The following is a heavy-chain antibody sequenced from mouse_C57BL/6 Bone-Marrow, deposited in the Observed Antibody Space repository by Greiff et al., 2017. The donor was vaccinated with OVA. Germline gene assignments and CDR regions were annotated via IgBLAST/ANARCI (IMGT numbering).Heavy chain of an antibody. Sequence: EVQLQQSGAELVRPGASVKLSCTASGFNIKDDYMHWVKQRPEQGLEWIGWIDPENGDTEYASKFQGKASITADTSSNTAYLQLSSLTSEDTAVYYCTTPTIRPYFDYWGQGTTLTVSS. J-gene: IGHJ2*01. CDR3: TTPTIRPYFDY. V-gene: IGHV14-4*01. CDR2: IDPENGDT. CDR1: GFNIKDDY. D-gene: IGHD2-10*01.